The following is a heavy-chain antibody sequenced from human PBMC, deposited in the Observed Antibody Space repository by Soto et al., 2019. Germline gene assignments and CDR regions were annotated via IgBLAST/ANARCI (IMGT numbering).Heavy chain of an antibody. J-gene: IGHJ6*02. Sequence: GGSLRLSCAASGFTFSSYEMNWVRQAPGKGLEWVSYISSSGSTIYYADSVKGRFTISRDNAKNSLYLQMNSLRAEDTAVYYCARYCSSTSCPGNYGMDVWGQGTTVTVSS. V-gene: IGHV3-48*03. CDR2: ISSSGSTI. CDR1: GFTFSSYE. CDR3: ARYCSSTSCPGNYGMDV. D-gene: IGHD2-2*01.